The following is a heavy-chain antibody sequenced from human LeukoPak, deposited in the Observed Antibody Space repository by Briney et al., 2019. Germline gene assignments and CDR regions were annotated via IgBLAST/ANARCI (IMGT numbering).Heavy chain of an antibody. Sequence: GGSLRLSCAASGFTFSSYAMSWVRQAPGKGLEWVSAISGSGGSTYYADSVKGRFTISRDNSENTLYLQMNSLRAEDTAVYYCAKVVPDYYDSSGYYPGGGLRVDYFDYWGQGTLVTVSS. J-gene: IGHJ4*02. CDR2: ISGSGGST. CDR3: AKVVPDYYDSSGYYPGGGLRVDYFDY. CDR1: GFTFSSYA. V-gene: IGHV3-23*01. D-gene: IGHD3-22*01.